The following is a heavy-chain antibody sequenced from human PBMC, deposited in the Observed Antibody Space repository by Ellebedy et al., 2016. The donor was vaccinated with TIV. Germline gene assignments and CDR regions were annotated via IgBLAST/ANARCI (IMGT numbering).Heavy chain of an antibody. D-gene: IGHD1-1*01. J-gene: IGHJ4*02. V-gene: IGHV3-21*01. CDR2: ISSSGAYR. CDR1: GFIFYTYG. Sequence: GESLKISCTGSGFIFYTYGMHWVRQAPGKGLEWVSSISSSGAYRYHADSMEGRFTISRDNAKNSLYLQMNSLRADDTAVYYCAREKSGHKWNDGFDSWGQGTLVTVSS. CDR3: AREKSGHKWNDGFDS.